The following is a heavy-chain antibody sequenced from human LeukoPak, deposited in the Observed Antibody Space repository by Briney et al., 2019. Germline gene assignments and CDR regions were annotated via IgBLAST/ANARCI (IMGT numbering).Heavy chain of an antibody. CDR1: GYSFTSYW. CDR3: ARLIGSSGWYGGAFDI. V-gene: IGHV5-51*01. Sequence: GESLKISCKGSGYSFTSYWIGWVRQMPGKGLEWMGIIYPGDSDTRYSPSFQGQVTISADKSISTAYLQWSSLKASDTAMYYCARLIGSSGWYGGAFDIWGQGTMVTVSS. D-gene: IGHD6-19*01. J-gene: IGHJ3*02. CDR2: IYPGDSDT.